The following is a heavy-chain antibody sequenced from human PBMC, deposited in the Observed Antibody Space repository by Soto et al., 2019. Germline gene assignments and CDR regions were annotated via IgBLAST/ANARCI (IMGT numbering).Heavy chain of an antibody. J-gene: IGHJ6*02. D-gene: IGHD2-15*01. CDR1: GYRFTNYW. CDR2: IYPGDSET. CDR3: ARRSDGYLGAMEV. V-gene: IGHV5-51*01. Sequence: GESLKISCRGSGYRFTNYWIAWVRQMPGKGLEWIGTIYPGDSETKYSPSFQGQVTISSDESIRTAYLQWSSLKASDTAMYYCARRSDGYLGAMEVWGQGTTVTVSS.